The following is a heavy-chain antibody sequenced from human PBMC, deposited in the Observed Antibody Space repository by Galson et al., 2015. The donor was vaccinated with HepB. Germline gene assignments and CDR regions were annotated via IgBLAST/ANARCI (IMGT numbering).Heavy chain of an antibody. Sequence: SVKVSCKASGGTFSSYAISWVRQAPGQGLEWMGRIIPILGIANYAQKFQGRVTITADKSTSTAYMELSSLRSEDTAVYYCARLSAVAGILDIWGQGTMVTVSS. CDR2: IIPILGIA. D-gene: IGHD6-19*01. CDR3: ARLSAVAGILDI. CDR1: GGTFSSYA. V-gene: IGHV1-69*04. J-gene: IGHJ3*02.